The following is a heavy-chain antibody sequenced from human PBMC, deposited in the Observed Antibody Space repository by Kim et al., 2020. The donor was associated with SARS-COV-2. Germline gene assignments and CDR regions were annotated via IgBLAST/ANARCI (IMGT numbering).Heavy chain of an antibody. D-gene: IGHD3-22*01. J-gene: IGHJ4*02. Sequence: NPSLKSRVTISVDPSKNQFSLKLSSVTAADTAVYYCARDLISDYDSSALWGQGTLVTVSS. CDR3: ARDLISDYDSSAL. V-gene: IGHV4-59*01.